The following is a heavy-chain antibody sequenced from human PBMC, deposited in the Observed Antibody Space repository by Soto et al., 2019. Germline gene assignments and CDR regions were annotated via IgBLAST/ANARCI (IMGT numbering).Heavy chain of an antibody. CDR1: GFTFSSYA. CDR3: PNGGTAEGYFDK. CDR2: ISANGGST. J-gene: IGHJ4*02. D-gene: IGHD3-16*01. V-gene: IGHV3-23*01. Sequence: EVQLLESGGGLVQPGGSLRLSCVASGFTFSSYAMSWVRKATGKGLGWVSAISANGGSTYYAESVKGRFIISGDDSKNTLQLQTNGLRAEDTAVYSCPNGGTAEGYFDKWGQGTQVTVSS.